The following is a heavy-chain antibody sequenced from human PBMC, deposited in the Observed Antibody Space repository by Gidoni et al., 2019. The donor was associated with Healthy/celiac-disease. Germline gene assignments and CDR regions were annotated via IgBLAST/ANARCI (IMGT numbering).Heavy chain of an antibody. V-gene: IGHV1-69*01. D-gene: IGHD6-19*01. Sequence: QVQLVQAGAEVKKTGYSVKVSCKASGGTISSYAISWVRPAPGQGLEGMGGIIPIFGTANYAQKFQGRVTITADESTSTAYMELSSLRSEDTAVYYCARDVLGSSGWYEALRYWGQGTLVTVSS. CDR3: ARDVLGSSGWYEALRY. CDR2: IIPIFGTA. J-gene: IGHJ4*02. CDR1: GGTISSYA.